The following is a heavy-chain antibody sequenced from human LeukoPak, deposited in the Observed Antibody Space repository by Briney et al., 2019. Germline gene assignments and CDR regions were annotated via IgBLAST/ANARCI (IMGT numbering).Heavy chain of an antibody. J-gene: IGHJ4*02. V-gene: IGHV3-53*01. Sequence: GGSLRLSWAVSGFTVGSNHMSWVRQAPGKGLEWVAVIYTGGGTYYADSVKGRFTISRDNSKNTLYLQMNSLGVEDTAVYYCARDGDDTSGYFSPFDYWGQGTLVTVSS. CDR3: ARDGDDTSGYFSPFDY. CDR2: IYTGGGT. D-gene: IGHD3-22*01. CDR1: GFTVGSNH.